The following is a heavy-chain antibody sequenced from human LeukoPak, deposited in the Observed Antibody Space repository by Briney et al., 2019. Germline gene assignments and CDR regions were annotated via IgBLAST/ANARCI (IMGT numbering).Heavy chain of an antibody. J-gene: IGHJ4*02. CDR3: TAIGSYGSLFDY. CDR2: VKSNTDGGTT. CDR1: GFTFRNAW. D-gene: IGHD1-26*01. Sequence: GGSLRLSCAASGFTFRNAWMSWVRPAPGRGLEWVGRVKSNTDGGTTDYAAPVKGRFTVSRDDSKDTLYLQMNSLKTEDTAVYFCTAIGSYGSLFDYWGQGTLVTVSS. V-gene: IGHV3-15*01.